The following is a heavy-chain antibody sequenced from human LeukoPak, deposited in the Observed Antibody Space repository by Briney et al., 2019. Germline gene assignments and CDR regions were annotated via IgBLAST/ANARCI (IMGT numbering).Heavy chain of an antibody. CDR2: IYSTGST. CDR3: ARDLSVTKNWFDP. Sequence: SETLSLTCTVSGVFLSSYYWSWIRQPAGKGLEWIGRIYSTGSTKYNPSLKSRVTISVDKSKNQVSLKLSSVTAADTAVYYCARDLSVTKNWFDPWGQGTLVTVSS. V-gene: IGHV4-4*07. D-gene: IGHD4-17*01. CDR1: GVFLSSYY. J-gene: IGHJ5*02.